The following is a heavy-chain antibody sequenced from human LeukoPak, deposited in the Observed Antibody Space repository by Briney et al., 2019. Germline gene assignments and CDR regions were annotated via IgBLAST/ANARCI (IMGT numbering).Heavy chain of an antibody. D-gene: IGHD2-15*01. CDR3: ASEGYDYGDY. V-gene: IGHV3-48*03. CDR2: ISSSGSTI. Sequence: GGSLRLSCATPRFTFSSYEMNWVRQAPGKGLEWVSYISSSGSTIYYADSVKGRFTISRDNAKNSLYLQMNSLRAEDTAVYYCASEGYDYGDYWGQGTLVTVSS. J-gene: IGHJ4*02. CDR1: RFTFSSYE.